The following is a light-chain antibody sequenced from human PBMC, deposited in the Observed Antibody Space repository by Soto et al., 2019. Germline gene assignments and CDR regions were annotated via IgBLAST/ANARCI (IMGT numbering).Light chain of an antibody. J-gene: IGLJ1*01. CDR1: SSDVGGYNY. CDR3: SSYTSSSSLV. V-gene: IGLV2-14*01. CDR2: EVT. Sequence: QSVLTQPASVSASPGQSITISCTGTSSDVGGYNYVSWYQQYPGKVPKLIIFEVTHRPSGVSSRFSGSKSGDTASLTISGLQTEDEADDYCSSYTSSSSLVFGTGTKLTVL.